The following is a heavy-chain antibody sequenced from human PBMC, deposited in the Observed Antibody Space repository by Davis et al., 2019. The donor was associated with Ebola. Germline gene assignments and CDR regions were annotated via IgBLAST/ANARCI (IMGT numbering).Heavy chain of an antibody. V-gene: IGHV3-48*03. CDR1: GFTFSSYE. CDR2: ISSSGSTI. J-gene: IGHJ6*02. Sequence: GESLKISCAASGFTFSSYEMNWVRQAPGKGLEWVSYISSSGSTIYYADSVKGRFTISRDNAKNSLYLQMNSLRAEDTAVYYCARELLRRNYYYYGMDVWGQGTTVTVSS. D-gene: IGHD2-21*02. CDR3: ARELLRRNYYYYGMDV.